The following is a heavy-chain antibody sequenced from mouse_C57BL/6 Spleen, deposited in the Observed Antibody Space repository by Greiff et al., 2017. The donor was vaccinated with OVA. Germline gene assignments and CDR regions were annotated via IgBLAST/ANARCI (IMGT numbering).Heavy chain of an antibody. J-gene: IGHJ4*01. CDR3: ARGATVGPLMDY. D-gene: IGHD1-1*01. CDR2: IYPRSGNT. Sequence: VKLQESGAELARPGASVKLSCKASGYTFTSYGISWVKQRTGQGLEWIGEIYPRSGNTYYNEKFKGKATLTVDTSSSTAYMELHSLTSEDSAVYFCARGATVGPLMDYWGQGTSVTVSS. V-gene: IGHV1-81*01. CDR1: GYTFTSYG.